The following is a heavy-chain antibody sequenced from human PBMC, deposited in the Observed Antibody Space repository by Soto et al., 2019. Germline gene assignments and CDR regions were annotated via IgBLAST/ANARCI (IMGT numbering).Heavy chain of an antibody. Sequence: EVQLVESGGGLVKPGGSLRLSCEASGFTFSAYWMGWVRQAPGTGLQWVATIKTDGSEKYYVDSVTGRFTISRDNDKNSLYLQLNTLRAEDTGVYYCARPVRGSPEDVWGQGTTVTVSS. CDR1: GFTFSAYW. J-gene: IGHJ6*02. V-gene: IGHV3-7*05. D-gene: IGHD3-16*01. CDR2: IKTDGSEK. CDR3: ARPVRGSPEDV.